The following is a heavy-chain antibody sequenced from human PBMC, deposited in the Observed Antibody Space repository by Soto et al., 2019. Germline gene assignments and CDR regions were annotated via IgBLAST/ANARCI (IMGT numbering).Heavy chain of an antibody. J-gene: IGHJ4*02. CDR3: AREDPGYGDYVAYYFDY. CDR1: GFTFSSYG. V-gene: IGHV3-33*01. Sequence: QVQLVESGGGVVQPGRSLRLSCAASGFTFSSYGMHWVRQAPGKGLEWVAVIWYDGSNKYYADSVKGRFTISRDNSKNTLYLQMNSLRAEDTAVYYCAREDPGYGDYVAYYFDYWGQGTLVTVSS. D-gene: IGHD4-17*01. CDR2: IWYDGSNK.